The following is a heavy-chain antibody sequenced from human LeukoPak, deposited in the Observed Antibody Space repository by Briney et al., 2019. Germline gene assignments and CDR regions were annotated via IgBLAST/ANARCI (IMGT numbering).Heavy chain of an antibody. CDR2: ISGSGSTI. Sequence: GGSLRLSCAASGFSFSANSMNWVRQAPGKGLEWVSYISGSGSTIYYADSVKGRFTISRDNAKNSMYLQMNSLRAEDTAVYYCARPLGPTVTSPEPYWGQGTLVTVSS. J-gene: IGHJ4*02. CDR3: ARPLGPTVTSPEPY. D-gene: IGHD4-11*01. CDR1: GFSFSANS. V-gene: IGHV3-48*01.